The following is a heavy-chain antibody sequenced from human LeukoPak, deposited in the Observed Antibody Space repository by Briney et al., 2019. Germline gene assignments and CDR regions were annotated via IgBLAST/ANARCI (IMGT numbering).Heavy chain of an antibody. J-gene: IGHJ3*02. CDR2: ISGSGDNT. CDR1: GFTFRSYA. CDR3: AKDLAPNAFDI. D-gene: IGHD3-3*02. V-gene: IGHV3-23*01. Sequence: GGSLRLSCAASGFTFRSYAMSWVRQAPGKGLEWVSVISGSGDNTYYADSVKGRFTISRDKSKNTLYLQMNSLRAEDTAVYYCAKDLAPNAFDIWGQGTMVTVSS.